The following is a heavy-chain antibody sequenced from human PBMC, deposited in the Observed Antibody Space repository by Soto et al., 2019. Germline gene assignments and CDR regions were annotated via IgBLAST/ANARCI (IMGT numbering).Heavy chain of an antibody. D-gene: IGHD3-10*01. CDR2: ILYDGSNK. Sequence: VQLVESGGGVVQPGRSLRLSCAASGFTFSSYAMHWVRQAPGKGLAWVAVILYDGSNKYYADSVKGRFTISRDNSKNTLYLKISSLRAEDTAVYYCARGGSGKKGPIKRIYGMDVWGQGTTVTVSS. V-gene: IGHV3-30-3*01. J-gene: IGHJ6*02. CDR3: ARGGSGKKGPIKRIYGMDV. CDR1: GFTFSSYA.